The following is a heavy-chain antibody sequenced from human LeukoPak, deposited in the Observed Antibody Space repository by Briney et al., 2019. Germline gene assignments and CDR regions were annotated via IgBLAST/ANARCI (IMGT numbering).Heavy chain of an antibody. CDR2: ISAYNGNT. CDR1: GYTFTSYG. V-gene: IGHV1-18*01. Sequence: GASVKVSCKASGYTFTSYGISWVRQAPGQGLEWMGWISAYNGNTNYAQELQGRVTMTTDTSTSTAYTELRSLRSDDTAVYYCAREYYPGGSWFDPWGQGTLVTVSS. CDR3: AREYYPGGSWFDP. D-gene: IGHD3-16*01. J-gene: IGHJ5*02.